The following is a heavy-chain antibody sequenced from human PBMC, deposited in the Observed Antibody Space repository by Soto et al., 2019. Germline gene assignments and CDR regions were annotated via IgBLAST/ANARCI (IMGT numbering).Heavy chain of an antibody. CDR3: ARPNMWYGKILQ. Sequence: SETLSLTCTVAGASMSGNYWTWVRQPPGKGLEWIGNMFYSGTTNYNPSLRSRVTMSLDTSVNQFTLRLSSVTAADTAVYYCARPNMWYGKILQWGRGTLVTVSS. D-gene: IGHD2-15*01. CDR1: GASMSGNY. V-gene: IGHV4-59*01. J-gene: IGHJ1*01. CDR2: MFYSGTT.